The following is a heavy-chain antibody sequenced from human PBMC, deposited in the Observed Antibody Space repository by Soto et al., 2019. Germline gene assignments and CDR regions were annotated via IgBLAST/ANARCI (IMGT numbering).Heavy chain of an antibody. D-gene: IGHD6-6*01. V-gene: IGHV4-59*01. J-gene: IGHJ6*03. CDR2: IYYSGST. CDR3: ARIKRRELVARYYYYYYYMDV. CDR1: GGSISSYY. Sequence: SETLSLTCTVSGGSISSYYWSWIRQPPGKGLEWIGYIYYSGSTNYNPSLKSRVTISVDTSKNQFSLKLSSVTAADTAVYYCARIKRRELVARYYYYYYYMDVWGKGTTVTVSS.